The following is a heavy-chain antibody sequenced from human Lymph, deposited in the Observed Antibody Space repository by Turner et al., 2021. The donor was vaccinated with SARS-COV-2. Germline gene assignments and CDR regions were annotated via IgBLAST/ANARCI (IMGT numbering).Heavy chain of an antibody. Sequence: VQLVESGGGLVLPGGSLRLSCAASGFIFSSYEMNWVRQAPGKGLEWVSYISRSGSTIYYADSVKGRFTISRDNAKNSLYLQMSSLRAEDTAVYYCARDTVGATHAFDIWGQGTMVTVSS. CDR1: GFIFSSYE. D-gene: IGHD1-26*01. CDR2: ISRSGSTI. J-gene: IGHJ3*02. CDR3: ARDTVGATHAFDI. V-gene: IGHV3-48*03.